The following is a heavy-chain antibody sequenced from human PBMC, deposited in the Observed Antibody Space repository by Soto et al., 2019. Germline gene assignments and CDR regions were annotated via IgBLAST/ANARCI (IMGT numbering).Heavy chain of an antibody. Sequence: PSETLSLTCTVSGGSISRGGYYWSWIRQHPGKGLEWIGYIYYSGSTYYNPSLKSRVTISVDTSKNQFSLKLSSVTAADTAVYYCARRPYYYGSGEGWFDPWGQGTLVTVSS. CDR2: IYYSGST. CDR3: ARRPYYYGSGEGWFDP. V-gene: IGHV4-31*03. D-gene: IGHD3-10*01. CDR1: GGSISRGGYY. J-gene: IGHJ5*02.